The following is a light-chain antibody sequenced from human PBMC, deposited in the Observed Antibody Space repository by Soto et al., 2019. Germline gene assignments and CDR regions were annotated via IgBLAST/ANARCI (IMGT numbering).Light chain of an antibody. V-gene: IGKV3-20*01. CDR1: QSVRSNY. CDR2: GAS. CDR3: QQYASSPLT. J-gene: IGKJ4*01. Sequence: EIVLTQSPGTLSSSSGERATLSCRASQSVRSNYLAWYQQKPGQAPRLLIYGASSRATGIPYRFGGSGSGTDFTLTISRLEPEDFAVYYCQQYASSPLTFGGGTKVEIK.